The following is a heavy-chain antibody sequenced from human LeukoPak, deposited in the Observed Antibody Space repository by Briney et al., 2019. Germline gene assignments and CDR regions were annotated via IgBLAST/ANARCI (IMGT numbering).Heavy chain of an antibody. Sequence: SETLSLTCAVSGYSISSGYYWGWIRQPPGKGLEWIGSIYHSGSTYYNPSLKSRVTISVDTSKNQFSLKLSFVTAADTAVYYCAGLGGTKGYWGQGTLVTVSS. J-gene: IGHJ4*02. CDR1: GYSISSGYY. V-gene: IGHV4-38-2*01. D-gene: IGHD2-2*01. CDR2: IYHSGST. CDR3: AGLGGTKGY.